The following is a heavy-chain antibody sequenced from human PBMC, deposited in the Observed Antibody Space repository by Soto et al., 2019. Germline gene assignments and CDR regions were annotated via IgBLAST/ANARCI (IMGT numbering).Heavy chain of an antibody. D-gene: IGHD3-16*01. Sequence: PGGSLRLSCAASGFTFSSYAMSWVRQAPEKGLEWVSAISGSGGSTYYADSVKGRFTISRDNSKNTLYLQMSSLRAADTAIYYCAKGAHSFVRIGNHYFDYWGQGTLVTVSS. J-gene: IGHJ4*02. CDR3: AKGAHSFVRIGNHYFDY. CDR1: GFTFSSYA. CDR2: ISGSGGST. V-gene: IGHV3-23*01.